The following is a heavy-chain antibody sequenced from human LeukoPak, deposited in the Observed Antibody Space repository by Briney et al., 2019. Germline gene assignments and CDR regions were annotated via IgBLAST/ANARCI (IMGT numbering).Heavy chain of an antibody. Sequence: GGSLRLSCAASGFTFSSYAMSWVRQAPGKGLEWVSAISGSGGSTYYADSVKGRFTISRDNSKNTLYLQMNSLRAEDTAVYYCAKRDYYGSGSSPSRPYYFDYWGQGTLVTVSS. V-gene: IGHV3-23*01. D-gene: IGHD3-10*01. CDR1: GFTFSSYA. J-gene: IGHJ4*02. CDR2: ISGSGGST. CDR3: AKRDYYGSGSSPSRPYYFDY.